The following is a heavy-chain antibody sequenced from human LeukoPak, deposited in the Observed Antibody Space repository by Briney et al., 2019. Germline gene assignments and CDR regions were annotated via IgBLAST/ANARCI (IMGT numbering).Heavy chain of an antibody. CDR1: GFTFTSSA. V-gene: IGHV1-58*01. CDR2: IVVGSGNT. CDR3: AAENTMITFGGVIVTHGMDV. Sequence: SVKVSCKASGFTFTSSAVQWVRQGRGQRLEWIGGIVVGSGNTNYAQKFQERVTITRDMSTSTAYMELSSLRSEDTAVYYCAAENTMITFGGVIVTHGMDVWGQGTTVTVSS. D-gene: IGHD3-16*02. J-gene: IGHJ6*02.